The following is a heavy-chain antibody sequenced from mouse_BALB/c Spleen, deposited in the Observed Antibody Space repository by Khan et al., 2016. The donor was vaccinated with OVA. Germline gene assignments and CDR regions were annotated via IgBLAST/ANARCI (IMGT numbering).Heavy chain of an antibody. Sequence: QVQLKQSGPGLVAPSQSLSITCTISGFSLTNYGVHWVRQPPGKGLEWMVVIWSAGSATYNSALKSRLSISKDNSKSQDFLKMNSLQTDDTAIYYCARQPYYHYYIMDYWGQGTSVTVSS. CDR1: GFSLTNYG. D-gene: IGHD2-10*01. CDR3: ARQPYYHYYIMDY. CDR2: IWSAGSA. J-gene: IGHJ4*01. V-gene: IGHV2-6-1*01.